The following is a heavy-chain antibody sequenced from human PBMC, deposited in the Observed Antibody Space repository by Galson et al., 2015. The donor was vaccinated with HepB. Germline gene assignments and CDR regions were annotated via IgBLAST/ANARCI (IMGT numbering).Heavy chain of an antibody. CDR3: ARDRGDSGSYLSYYYVMDV. Sequence: SLRLSCAASGFTFSSYSMNWVRQAPVKGLEWVSYISPSSSTINYADSVKGRFTISRDNAKNSLYLQMNSLGAEDTAVYYCARDRGDSGSYLSYYYVMDVWGRGTTVTVSS. CDR1: GFTFSSYS. CDR2: ISPSSSTI. J-gene: IGHJ6*02. V-gene: IGHV3-48*04. D-gene: IGHD3-10*01.